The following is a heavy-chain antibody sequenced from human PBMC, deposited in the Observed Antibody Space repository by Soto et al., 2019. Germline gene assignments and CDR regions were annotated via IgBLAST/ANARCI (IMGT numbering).Heavy chain of an antibody. V-gene: IGHV3-23*01. CDR1: GFIFNYYA. CDR3: AKDSLWFRESMSGY. CDR2: ISGSGGRT. Sequence: GGSLRLSCAASGFIFNYYALSWVRQAPGKGLEWVSSISGSGGRTNYAESVKGRFTISRDNSNKILYLQMNSLKAEDTAIYYCAKDSLWFRESMSGYWGQGTLVTVSA. J-gene: IGHJ4*02. D-gene: IGHD3-10*01.